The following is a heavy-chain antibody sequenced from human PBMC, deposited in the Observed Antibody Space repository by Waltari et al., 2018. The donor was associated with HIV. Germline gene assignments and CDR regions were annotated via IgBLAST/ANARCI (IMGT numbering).Heavy chain of an antibody. CDR2: IYYSGST. J-gene: IGHJ4*02. Sequence: QVQLQESGPGLVKPSETLSLTCTVSGGSVSSGSYYCSWIRQPPGKGLEWIGYIYYSGSTNYNPSLKSRVTISVDTSKNQFSLKLSSVTAADTAVYYCARDHHYYDSSGYLTYYFDYWGQGTLVTVSS. CDR3: ARDHHYYDSSGYLTYYFDY. CDR1: GGSVSSGSYY. D-gene: IGHD3-22*01. V-gene: IGHV4-61*01.